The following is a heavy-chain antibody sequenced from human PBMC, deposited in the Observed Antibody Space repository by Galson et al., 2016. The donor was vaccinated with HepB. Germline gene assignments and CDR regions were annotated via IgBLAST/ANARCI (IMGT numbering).Heavy chain of an antibody. CDR3: ANLGYCSGDCYSVN. V-gene: IGHV4-4*02. CDR2: IYHTGSA. Sequence: ETLSLTCGVSGGSISSRHWWSWVRQSPGKGLEWIGEIYHTGSANYNPSLKSRVTISVDKSKNHFSLELNSVAAADTAVYYCANLGYCSGDCYSVNWGQGTMVTVSS. D-gene: IGHD2-21*02. J-gene: IGHJ4*02. CDR1: GGSISSRHW.